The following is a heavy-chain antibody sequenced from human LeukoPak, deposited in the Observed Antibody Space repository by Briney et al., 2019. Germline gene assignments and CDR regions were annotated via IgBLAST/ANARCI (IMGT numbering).Heavy chain of an antibody. CDR1: GGSISSSSYY. J-gene: IGHJ6*03. Sequence: PSETLSLTCTVSGGSISSSSYYWGWIRQPPGKGLEWIGSIYYSGSTYYNPSLKSRVTISVDTSKNQFSLKLSSVTAADTAVYYCAREGPRNYYDSSGYRHLPRGKYYYYYYMDVWGKGTTVTVSS. V-gene: IGHV4-39*02. D-gene: IGHD3-22*01. CDR2: IYYSGST. CDR3: AREGPRNYYDSSGYRHLPRGKYYYYYYMDV.